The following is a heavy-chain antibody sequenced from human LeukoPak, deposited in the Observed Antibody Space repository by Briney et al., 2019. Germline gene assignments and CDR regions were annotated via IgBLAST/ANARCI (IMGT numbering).Heavy chain of an antibody. CDR2: IDDSGST. Sequence: SETLSLTCTVSGGSFNTYYWSWIRQPPGKGLEWIGYIDDSGSTYYNPSLKSRVTISVDTPKNQLSLKLSSVTAAETAVYYRARGAFSDFDYWGQGTLVTVSS. V-gene: IGHV4-4*09. D-gene: IGHD3-3*02. CDR3: ARGAFSDFDY. CDR1: GGSFNTYY. J-gene: IGHJ4*02.